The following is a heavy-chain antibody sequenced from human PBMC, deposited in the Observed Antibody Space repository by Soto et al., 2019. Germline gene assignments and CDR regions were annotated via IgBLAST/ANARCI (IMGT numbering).Heavy chain of an antibody. D-gene: IGHD2-21*02. Sequence: SETLSLTCAVSGGSISSGGYAWAWIRQPPVKGLEWVGYIYQSGSTYYNPSLKSRVTIAADRSKNQFSLNLASVTAADTAVYYCARSYSGGDAYFDYWGQGTVVTVSS. CDR2: IYQSGST. CDR1: GGSISSGGYA. CDR3: ARSYSGGDAYFDY. J-gene: IGHJ4*02. V-gene: IGHV4-30-2*01.